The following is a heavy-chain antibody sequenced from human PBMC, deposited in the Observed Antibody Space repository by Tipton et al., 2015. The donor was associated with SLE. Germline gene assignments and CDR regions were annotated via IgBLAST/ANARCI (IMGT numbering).Heavy chain of an antibody. CDR3: ARGRMVQGIIFSGGSYYYYGMDV. V-gene: IGHV3-53*05. Sequence: SLRLSCAASGFTVSSNYMSWVRQAPGKGLEWVSVIYSGGSTYYADSVKGRFTISRDNSKNTLYLQMNSLRAEDTAVYYCARGRMVQGIIFSGGSYYYYGMDVWGPGTTVTVSS. CDR2: IYSGGST. J-gene: IGHJ6*02. CDR1: GFTVSSNY. D-gene: IGHD3-10*01.